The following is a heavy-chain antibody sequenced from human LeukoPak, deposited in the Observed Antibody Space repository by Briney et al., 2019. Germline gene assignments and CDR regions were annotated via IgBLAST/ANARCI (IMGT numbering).Heavy chain of an antibody. J-gene: IGHJ4*02. CDR1: GSTLSRFA. CDR2: MSDDGSEK. Sequence: GGSLRLSCTASGSTLSRFAMHWVRQAPGKGLEWLGHMSDDGSEKHYVDSVGGRFTISRDPSKNTLYLEMTSLRTEDTAVYYCAREADSGYYRTVDYWGQGTMVTVS. CDR3: AREADSGYYRTVDY. V-gene: IGHV3-30-3*01. D-gene: IGHD2-15*01.